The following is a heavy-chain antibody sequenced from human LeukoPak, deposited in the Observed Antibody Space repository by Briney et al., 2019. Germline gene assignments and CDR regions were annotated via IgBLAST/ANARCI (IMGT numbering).Heavy chain of an antibody. D-gene: IGHD1-1*01. CDR2: IIPIFGTA. J-gene: IGHJ6*03. Sequence: GASVKVSCKASGGTFSSYAISWVRQAPGQGLEWMGGIIPIFGTANYAQKFQGRVTITADESTSTAYMELSSLRSEDTAVYYCARGNWNVGGGNYYYYYMDVWGKGTTVTISS. CDR3: ARGNWNVGGGNYYYYYMDV. CDR1: GGTFSSYA. V-gene: IGHV1-69*13.